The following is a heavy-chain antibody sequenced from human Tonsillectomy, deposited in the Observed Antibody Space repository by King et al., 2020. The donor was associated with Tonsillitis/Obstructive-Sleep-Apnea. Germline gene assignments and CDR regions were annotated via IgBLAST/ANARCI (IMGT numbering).Heavy chain of an antibody. CDR1: GGSFSGYY. CDR2: IHHSGST. J-gene: IGHJ3*02. V-gene: IGHV4-34*01. CDR3: AREITTGAFDI. Sequence: VQLPQWAAGLLKPSETLSLTCAVYGGSFSGYYWSWIRQPPGKGLEWIGEIHHSGSTNYNPSLKSRVTISADTPKTQFSLRLSSVTAADTAVYFCAREITTGAFDIWGQGTMVTVSS. D-gene: IGHD3-3*01.